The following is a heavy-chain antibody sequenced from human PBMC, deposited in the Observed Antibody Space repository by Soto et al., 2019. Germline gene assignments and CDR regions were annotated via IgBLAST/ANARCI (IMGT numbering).Heavy chain of an antibody. J-gene: IGHJ2*01. V-gene: IGHV3-23*01. CDR3: AKDRFTSTVRKYWFFDL. CDR2: ISGGDGDT. D-gene: IGHD3-10*01. Sequence: GGSLRLSCAASGFTFTNYAMTWVRQAPGKGLEWVSSISGGDGDTSYADSVKGRFTISRDNSENTMFLQMNSLRPDDTAVYYCAKDRFTSTVRKYWFFDLWGRGPLVTVSS. CDR1: GFTFTNYA.